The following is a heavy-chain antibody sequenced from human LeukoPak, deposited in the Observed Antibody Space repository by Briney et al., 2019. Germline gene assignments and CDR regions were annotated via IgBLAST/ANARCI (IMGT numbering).Heavy chain of an antibody. CDR2: ISGSGGST. V-gene: IGHV3-23*01. CDR1: GFTFSSYA. J-gene: IGHJ4*02. D-gene: IGHD6-13*01. CDR3: ASLAAAGTRSFDY. Sequence: PGGSLRLSCAASGFTFSSYAMSWVRQAPGKGLEWVSAISGSGGSTYYADSVKGRFTISRDNSKNTLYLQMNGLRAEDTAVYYCASLAAAGTRSFDYWGQGTLVTVSS.